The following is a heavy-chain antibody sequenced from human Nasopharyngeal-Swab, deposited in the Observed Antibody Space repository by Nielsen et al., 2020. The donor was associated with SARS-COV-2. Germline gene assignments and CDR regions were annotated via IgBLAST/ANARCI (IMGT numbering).Heavy chain of an antibody. J-gene: IGHJ4*02. CDR2: ISSSSSYT. CDR3: ARDLGGFGGY. CDR1: GFTFSDYY. Sequence: GESLKISCAASGFTFSDYYMSWIRQAPGKGLEWVSYISSSSSYTNYAESVKGRFTISRDNVKNMLYLQMNNLRPEDTAVYYCARDLGGFGGYWGQGTLATVSS. D-gene: IGHD4-23*01. V-gene: IGHV3-11*06.